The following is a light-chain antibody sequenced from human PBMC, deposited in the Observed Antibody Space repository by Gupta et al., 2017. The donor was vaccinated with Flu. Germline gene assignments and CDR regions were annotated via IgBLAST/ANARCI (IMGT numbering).Light chain of an antibody. CDR2: QAS. Sequence: DIQMTQSPSTLSASVGDRVTITCRASQSISSLLAWYQQKPGKAPKLLIYQASSLQSGVPSRFSGSVSGTEFTLTISSLQPDDFATYYCQQYRTYFRAFGQGTKVEFK. J-gene: IGKJ1*01. CDR1: QSISSL. CDR3: QQYRTYFRA. V-gene: IGKV1-5*03.